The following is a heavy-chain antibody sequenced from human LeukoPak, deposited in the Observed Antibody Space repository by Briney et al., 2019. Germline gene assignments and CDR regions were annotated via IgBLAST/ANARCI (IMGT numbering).Heavy chain of an antibody. CDR2: FDPEDGET. V-gene: IGHV1-24*01. D-gene: IGHD1-26*01. Sequence: ASVKVSCKVSGYTLTELSMHWVRQAPRKGLEWMGGFDPEDGETIYAQKFQGRVTMTEDTSTDTAYMELSSLRSEDTAVYYCATEGIRGELLYFDYWGQGTLVTVSS. CDR3: ATEGIRGELLYFDY. J-gene: IGHJ4*02. CDR1: GYTLTELS.